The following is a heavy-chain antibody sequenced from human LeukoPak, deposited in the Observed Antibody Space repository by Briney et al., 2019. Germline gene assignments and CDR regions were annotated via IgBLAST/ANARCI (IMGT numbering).Heavy chain of an antibody. Sequence: SETLSLTCTVSGGSIRSYYWSWIRQPAGKGLEWIGRIYGSGTITYNPSLRSRVTISVDTSKNQFSLKLSSVTAADTAVYYCARSGSSWPSRFDYWGQGTLVTVSS. J-gene: IGHJ4*02. CDR2: IYGSGTI. CDR1: GGSIRSYY. V-gene: IGHV4-4*07. CDR3: ARSGSSWPSRFDY. D-gene: IGHD6-13*01.